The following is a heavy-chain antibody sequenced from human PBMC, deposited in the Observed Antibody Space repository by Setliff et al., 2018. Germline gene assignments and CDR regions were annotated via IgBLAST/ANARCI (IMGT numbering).Heavy chain of an antibody. Sequence: PSETLSLTCTVSGGSISTNHYYWEWIRQAPGKGLEWIGRISYSGDTYYSPSLRSRVTISVATSKNQFSLKLRSVTAADTAVYYCARRYEVVIITKTGAFDIWGPETMVTVSS. V-gene: IGHV4-39*01. CDR1: GGSISTNHYY. CDR2: ISYSGDT. CDR3: ARRYEVVIITKTGAFDI. J-gene: IGHJ3*02. D-gene: IGHD3-22*01.